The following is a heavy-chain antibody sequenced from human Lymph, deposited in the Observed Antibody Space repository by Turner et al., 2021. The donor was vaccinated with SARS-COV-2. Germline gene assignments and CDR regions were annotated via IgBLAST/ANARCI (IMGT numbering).Heavy chain of an antibody. Sequence: EVQLLESGGGLVQPGGSLRLSCAASGFTFNNYAMSWVRQAPGKGLEWVSTISGSGGSTYYADSVKGRFTISRDNSKNTLNLQMKSLRAEDTAVYYCANLYPTVSWEFPYAMDVWGQGTTVTVSS. CDR2: ISGSGGST. CDR3: ANLYPTVSWEFPYAMDV. D-gene: IGHD3-16*01. CDR1: GFTFNNYA. V-gene: IGHV3-23*01. J-gene: IGHJ6*02.